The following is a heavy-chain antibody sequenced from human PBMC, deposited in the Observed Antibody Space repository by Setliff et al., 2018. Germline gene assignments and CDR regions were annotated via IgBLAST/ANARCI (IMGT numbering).Heavy chain of an antibody. CDR3: ARRAVTAEYFQH. Sequence: GKSLKISCKGSGYSFANSWIAWVRQMPGKGLEWMGVIYAGDSDTRYRPSFQGQVTISADKSISTAYLQLSSLKASDTAIYYCARRAVTAEYFQHWGHGTLVTVSS. V-gene: IGHV5-51*03. J-gene: IGHJ1*01. CDR1: GYSFANSW. CDR2: IYAGDSDT. D-gene: IGHD4-17*01.